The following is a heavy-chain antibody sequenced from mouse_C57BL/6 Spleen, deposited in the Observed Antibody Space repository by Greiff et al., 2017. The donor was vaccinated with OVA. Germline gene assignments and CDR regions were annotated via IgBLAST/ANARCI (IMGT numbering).Heavy chain of an antibody. Sequence: QVQLQQSGAELVRPGASVTLSCKASGYTFTDYEMHWVKQTPVHGLEWIGAIDPETGGTAYNQKFKGKAILTADKSSSTAYMELRSLTSEDSAVYYGTRRGFITTVVATGDYAMDYWGQGTSVTVSS. CDR2: IDPETGGT. D-gene: IGHD1-1*01. J-gene: IGHJ4*01. CDR3: TRRGFITTVVATGDYAMDY. V-gene: IGHV1-15*01. CDR1: GYTFTDYE.